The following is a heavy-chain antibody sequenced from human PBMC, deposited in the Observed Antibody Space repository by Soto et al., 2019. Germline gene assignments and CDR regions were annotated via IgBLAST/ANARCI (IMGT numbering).Heavy chain of an antibody. Sequence: RGSLRLSCAASGFTFSSYAMSWVRQAPGKGLEWVSAISGSGGSTYYADSVKGRFTISRDNSKNTLYLQMNSLRAEDTAVYYCAKGGVGRYCSGGSCYTGAFDIWGQGTMVTVSS. CDR1: GFTFSSYA. CDR2: ISGSGGST. CDR3: AKGGVGRYCSGGSCYTGAFDI. D-gene: IGHD2-15*01. V-gene: IGHV3-23*01. J-gene: IGHJ3*02.